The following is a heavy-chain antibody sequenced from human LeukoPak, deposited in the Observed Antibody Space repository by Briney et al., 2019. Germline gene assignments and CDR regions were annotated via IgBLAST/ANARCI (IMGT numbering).Heavy chain of an antibody. Sequence: GGSLRLSCAASGYTFNSYAMSWVRQAPWERLQWVSGISDSGGNTYYADSVRGRFTISRDNSKNTLYLQMNSLRAEDTAVYYCARHRSSWLIDYWGQGTLVTVSS. J-gene: IGHJ4*02. V-gene: IGHV3-23*01. CDR3: ARHRSSWLIDY. CDR2: ISDSGGNT. CDR1: GYTFNSYA. D-gene: IGHD6-6*01.